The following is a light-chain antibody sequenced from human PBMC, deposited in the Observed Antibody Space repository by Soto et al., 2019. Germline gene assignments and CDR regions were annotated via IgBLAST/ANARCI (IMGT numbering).Light chain of an antibody. J-gene: IGKJ3*01. V-gene: IGKV3-20*01. CDR3: QQSGSSPPFI. CDR2: GAS. Sequence: EIGLTQSPGTLSLSPGERATLSCRASQSVSSRDLAWYQQIPGQAPRLLIYGASSRATGIQDRFSGSGSGTDFTLTISRREPEDFAVYYCQQSGSSPPFIFGPGTKVDI. CDR1: QSVSSRD.